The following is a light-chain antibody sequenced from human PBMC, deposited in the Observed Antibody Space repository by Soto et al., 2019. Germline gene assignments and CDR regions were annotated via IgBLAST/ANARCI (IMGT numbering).Light chain of an antibody. CDR2: DNS. CDR3: GTWDDRLSAVV. V-gene: IGLV1-51*01. Sequence: QAVVTQPPSVSAAPGQKVTISCSGSSSNIGVKSVSWYQQLPRTAPKLLIYDNSERPSGIPDRFSASKSGTSATLDITGLQTGDEADYYCGTWDDRLSAVVFGGGTKVTVL. CDR1: SSNIGVKS. J-gene: IGLJ2*01.